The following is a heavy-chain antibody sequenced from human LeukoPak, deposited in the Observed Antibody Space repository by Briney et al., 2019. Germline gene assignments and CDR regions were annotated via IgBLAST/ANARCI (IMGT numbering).Heavy chain of an antibody. Sequence: GGSLRLSCVVSGFTFSTYWMHWVRQGPGKGLVWVSRVDSGGSNTLYADSVRGRFTISRDNAKNTLYLQMNSLRVEDTAMYYCARVGREYSSSSPPDYWGQGTLVTVSS. D-gene: IGHD6-6*01. CDR3: ARVGREYSSSSPPDY. V-gene: IGHV3-74*01. CDR1: GFTFSTYW. J-gene: IGHJ4*02. CDR2: VDSGGSNT.